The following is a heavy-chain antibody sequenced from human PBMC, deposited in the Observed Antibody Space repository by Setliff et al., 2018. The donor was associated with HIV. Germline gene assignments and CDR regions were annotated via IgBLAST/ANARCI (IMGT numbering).Heavy chain of an antibody. CDR3: VRDYRWLNWFFDL. J-gene: IGHJ2*01. CDR2: ISSSSNYI. CDR1: GFTFSTYS. V-gene: IGHV3-21*01. Sequence: PGGSLRLSCAASGFTFSTYSMNWVRQAPGKGLEWVSSISSSSNYIYYADSLKGRFTISRDDAKNSLYLQMNSLRAEDTAVYYWVRDYRWLNWFFDLWGRGTLVTVSS. D-gene: IGHD5-12*01.